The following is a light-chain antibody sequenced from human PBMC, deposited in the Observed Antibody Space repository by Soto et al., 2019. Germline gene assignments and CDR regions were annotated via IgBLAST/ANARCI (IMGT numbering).Light chain of an antibody. CDR1: QHVRNNL. J-gene: IGKJ4*01. CDR3: QQFSSYPFT. V-gene: IGKV3-20*01. Sequence: ELVLPQFPRTLSLSPGERATLSFRASQHVRNNLLAWYQQKPGQATMLLVYDASRRATGIPDRFSVGGSGTDFTLPISRLEREEFGVYYCQQFSSYPFTFGGGTKVDI. CDR2: DAS.